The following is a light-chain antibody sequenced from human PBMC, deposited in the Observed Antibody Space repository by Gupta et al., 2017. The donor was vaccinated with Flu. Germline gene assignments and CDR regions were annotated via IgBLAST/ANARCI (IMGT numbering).Light chain of an antibody. V-gene: IGLV2-18*02. CDR2: EVS. CDR3: SSYTSSSTEV. Sequence: QSALTQPPSVSGSPGQSVTISCTGTSSDVGSYNRVSWYQQPPGTAPKLMIYEVSNRPSGVPDRFSGSESGTTESLTISGLQAEDEAYYDCSSYTSSSTEVFGTGTKLTVL. CDR1: SSDVGSYNR. J-gene: IGLJ1*01.